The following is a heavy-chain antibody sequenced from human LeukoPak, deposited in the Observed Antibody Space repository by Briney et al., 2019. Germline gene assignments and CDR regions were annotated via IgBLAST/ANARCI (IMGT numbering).Heavy chain of an antibody. J-gene: IGHJ5*02. CDR1: GFTFGNYD. V-gene: IGHV3-23*01. CDR3: AKDLSRAVAADWFDP. D-gene: IGHD6-19*01. CDR2: ISDSGGST. Sequence: LPGGSLRLSCAASGFTFGNYDMSWVRQAPGKGLEWVSSISDSGGSTYYADSVKGRFTISRDNSKNTLYLQMTNLRATDTAVYYCAKDLSRAVAADWFDPWDQGSLVTVSS.